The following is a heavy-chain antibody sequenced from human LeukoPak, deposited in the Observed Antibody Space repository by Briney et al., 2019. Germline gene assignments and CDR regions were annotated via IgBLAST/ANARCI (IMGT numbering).Heavy chain of an antibody. CDR2: ISWNSRNI. CDR3: AKDISIGGYADGYYYGMDV. V-gene: IGHV3-9*01. CDR1: GFKFDDYA. D-gene: IGHD5-12*01. J-gene: IGHJ6*02. Sequence: PGRSLRLSCATSGFKFDDYAIHWVRQAPGRGLEWVSGISWNSRNIGHADSVKGRFTISRDHAKNSVYLQMTSLRPEDTAVYYCAKDISIGGYADGYYYGMDVWGQGTTVTVS.